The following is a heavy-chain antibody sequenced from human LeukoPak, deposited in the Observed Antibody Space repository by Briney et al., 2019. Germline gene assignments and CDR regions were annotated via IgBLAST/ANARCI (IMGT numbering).Heavy chain of an antibody. J-gene: IGHJ4*02. V-gene: IGHV4-59*01. Sequence: SETLSLTCTVSGGSISSYYWSWIRQPPGKGLEWIGYIYYSGSTNYNPSLKSRVTISVDTSKNQFSLKLSSVTAADTAVYYCARGRIARLPYFDYWGQGTLVTVSS. CDR2: IYYSGST. CDR3: ARGRIARLPYFDY. D-gene: IGHD5-18*01. CDR1: GGSISSYY.